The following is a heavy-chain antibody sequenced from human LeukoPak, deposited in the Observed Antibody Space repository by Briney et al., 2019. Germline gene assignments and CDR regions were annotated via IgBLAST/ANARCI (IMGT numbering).Heavy chain of an antibody. CDR3: ARYHRGSYYFDY. D-gene: IGHD1-26*01. Sequence: SETLSLTCTVSGGSISSYYWSWIRQPPGKGLEWIGYIYYGGSTSYNPSLKSRVTISVDTSKNQLSLKLSSVTAADTAVYYCARYHRGSYYFDYWGQGTLVTVSS. V-gene: IGHV4-59*01. J-gene: IGHJ4*02. CDR1: GGSISSYY. CDR2: IYYGGST.